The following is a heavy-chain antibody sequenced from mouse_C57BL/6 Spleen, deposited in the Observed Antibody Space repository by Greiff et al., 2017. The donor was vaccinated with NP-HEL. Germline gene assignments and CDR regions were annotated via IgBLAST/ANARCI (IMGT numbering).Heavy chain of an antibody. CDR3: ANWEIWYFDV. CDR1: GYTFTDYY. CDR2: INPNNGGT. D-gene: IGHD4-1*01. J-gene: IGHJ1*03. V-gene: IGHV1-26*01. Sequence: VQLQQSGPELVKPGASVKISCKASGYTFTDYYMNWVKQSHGKSLEWIGDINPNNGGTSYNQKFKGKGTLTVDKSSSTAYMELRSLTSEDSAVYYCANWEIWYFDVWGTGTTVTVSS.